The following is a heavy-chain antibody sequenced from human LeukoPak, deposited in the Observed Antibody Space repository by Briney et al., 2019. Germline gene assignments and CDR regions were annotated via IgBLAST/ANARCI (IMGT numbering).Heavy chain of an antibody. Sequence: ASVKVSCKASGYTFTSYGISWVRQAPGQGLEWMGWISAYNGNTNYAQKLQGRVTMTTDTSTSTAYMELRSLRSDDTAVYYCARAPRGSSTWYIVYWGQGTLVTVSS. J-gene: IGHJ4*02. CDR2: ISAYNGNT. CDR3: ARAPRGSSTWYIVY. V-gene: IGHV1-18*01. CDR1: GYTFTSYG. D-gene: IGHD6-13*01.